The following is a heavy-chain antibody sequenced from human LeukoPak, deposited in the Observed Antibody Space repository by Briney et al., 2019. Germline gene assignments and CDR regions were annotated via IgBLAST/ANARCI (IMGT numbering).Heavy chain of an antibody. CDR1: GGSISSSSYY. CDR3: ARQSLTGDH. J-gene: IGHJ4*02. CDR2: VYYSGST. Sequence: SETVSLTGTVSGGSISSSSYYWGGIRQPPGKGREWIGGVYYSGSTYYNPSLKSRVTISVDTSKNQFSLKLSSVTAADTAVYYCARQSLTGDHWGQGTLVTVSS. D-gene: IGHD7-27*01. V-gene: IGHV4-39*07.